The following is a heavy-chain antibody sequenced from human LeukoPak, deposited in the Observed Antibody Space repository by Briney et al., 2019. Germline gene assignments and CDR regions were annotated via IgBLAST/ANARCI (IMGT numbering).Heavy chain of an antibody. J-gene: IGHJ3*02. V-gene: IGHV1-2*02. CDR2: INPNSGGT. CDR3: ASRRRVYCSSTSCFNDAFDI. D-gene: IGHD2-2*01. Sequence: ASVKVSCKASGYTFTGYYVHWVRQAPGQGLEWMGWINPNSGGTNYAQKFQGRVAMTRDTSISTAYMELSRLRSDDTAVYYCASRRRVYCSSTSCFNDAFDIWGQGTMVTVSS. CDR1: GYTFTGYY.